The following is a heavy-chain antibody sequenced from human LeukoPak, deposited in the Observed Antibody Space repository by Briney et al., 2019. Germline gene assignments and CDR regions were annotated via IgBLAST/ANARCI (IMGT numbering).Heavy chain of an antibody. Sequence: GSSVKVSCKASEGTFSSYAISWVRQAPGQGLEWMGWISAYNGNTNYAQKLQGRVTMTTDTSTSTAYMELRSLRSDDTAVYYCARDVGATEFDYWGQGTLVTVSS. J-gene: IGHJ4*02. V-gene: IGHV1-18*01. CDR2: ISAYNGNT. CDR1: EGTFSSYA. CDR3: ARDVGATEFDY. D-gene: IGHD1-26*01.